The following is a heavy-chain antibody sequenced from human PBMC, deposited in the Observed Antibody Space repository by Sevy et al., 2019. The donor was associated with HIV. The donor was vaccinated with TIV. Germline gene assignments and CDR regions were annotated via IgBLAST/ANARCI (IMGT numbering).Heavy chain of an antibody. Sequence: GGSLRLSCAASGFTFSNAWMSWVRQAPGKGLEWVSALSGTGGSTYYADSVKGRFTLSRDNSKTTLYLPMNSLRVEDTAAYYCAKDLDIVAVAAAIRLSYWGQGTLVTVSS. J-gene: IGHJ4*02. D-gene: IGHD2-2*01. V-gene: IGHV3-23*01. CDR3: AKDLDIVAVAAAIRLSY. CDR1: GFTFSNAW. CDR2: LSGTGGST.